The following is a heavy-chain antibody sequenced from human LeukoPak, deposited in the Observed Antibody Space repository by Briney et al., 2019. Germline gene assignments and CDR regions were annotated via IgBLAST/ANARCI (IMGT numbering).Heavy chain of an antibody. D-gene: IGHD1-7*01. CDR3: ATGTEGDYFDY. CDR2: ISGSGGST. J-gene: IGHJ4*02. V-gene: IGHV3-23*01. Sequence: GGSLRLSCAASGFTYSSYAMSWVRQAPGKGLEWVSAISGSGGSTYYADSVKGRFTISRDNSKNTLYLQMNSLRAEDTAVYYCATGTEGDYFDYWGQGTLVTVSS. CDR1: GFTYSSYA.